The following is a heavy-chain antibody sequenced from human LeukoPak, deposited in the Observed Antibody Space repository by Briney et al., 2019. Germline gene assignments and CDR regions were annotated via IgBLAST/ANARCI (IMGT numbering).Heavy chain of an antibody. Sequence: ASVKVSCKASGGTFSSYAISWVRQAPGQGLEWMGGNIPIFGTANYAQKFQGRVTITADESTSTAYIELSSLRSEDTAVYYCAKGIVVAGHFDYWGQGTLVTVSS. CDR3: AKGIVVAGHFDY. D-gene: IGHD6-19*01. V-gene: IGHV1-69*13. J-gene: IGHJ4*02. CDR1: GGTFSSYA. CDR2: NIPIFGTA.